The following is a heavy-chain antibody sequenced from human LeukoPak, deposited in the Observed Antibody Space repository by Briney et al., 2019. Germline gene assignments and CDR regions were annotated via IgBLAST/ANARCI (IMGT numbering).Heavy chain of an antibody. J-gene: IGHJ4*02. CDR2: INPSGGST. CDR1: GYTFTSYY. CDR3: ARDSSMVRGPRGFAY. Sequence: ASVKVSCKASGYTFTSYYMHWVRQAPGQGLEWMGIINPSGGSTSYAQKFQGRVTMTRDTSTSTVYMELSSLRSEDTAVYYCARDSSMVRGPRGFAYWGQGTLVAVSS. D-gene: IGHD3-10*01. V-gene: IGHV1-46*01.